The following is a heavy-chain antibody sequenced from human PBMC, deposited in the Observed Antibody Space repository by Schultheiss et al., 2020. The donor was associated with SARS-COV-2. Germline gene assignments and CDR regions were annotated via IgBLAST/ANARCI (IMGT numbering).Heavy chain of an antibody. J-gene: IGHJ5*02. CDR3: ARDLDCSSTSCSPP. D-gene: IGHD2-2*01. CDR1: GFTFDDYA. Sequence: SLKISCAASGFTFDDYAMHWVRQAPGKGLEWVSGISWNSGSIGYADSVKGRFTISRDNSKNTLYLQMNSLRAEDTAVYYCARDLDCSSTSCSPPWGQGTLVTVSS. CDR2: ISWNSGSI. V-gene: IGHV3-9*01.